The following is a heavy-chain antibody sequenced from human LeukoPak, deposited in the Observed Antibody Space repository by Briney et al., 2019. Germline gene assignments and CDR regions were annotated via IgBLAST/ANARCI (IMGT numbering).Heavy chain of an antibody. CDR1: GGSISSYS. V-gene: IGHV4-59*08. CDR2: IYYSGST. Sequence: PSETLSLTCTVSGGSISSYSWSWIRQPPGKGLEWIWSIYYSGSTNYNPSLKSRVTMSVDTSKNQFSLKLSSVTAADTAVYYCARHGGESIVAMILHAFDIWGQGTMVTVSS. CDR3: ARHGGESIVAMILHAFDI. D-gene: IGHD5-12*01. J-gene: IGHJ3*02.